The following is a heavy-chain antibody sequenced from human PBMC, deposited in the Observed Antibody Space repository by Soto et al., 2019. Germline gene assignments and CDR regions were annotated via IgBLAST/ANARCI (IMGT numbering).Heavy chain of an antibody. J-gene: IGHJ4*02. CDR3: ARENGDYAWDY. Sequence: EVQLVESGGGLVQPGGSLRLSCAASGFTFSSYAMHWVRQAPGKGLEYVSAISSNGGSTYYANSVKGRFTISRDNSKNTLDLQMGSLRAEDMAVYYCARENGDYAWDYWGQGTLVTVSS. D-gene: IGHD4-17*01. CDR1: GFTFSSYA. V-gene: IGHV3-64*01. CDR2: ISSNGGST.